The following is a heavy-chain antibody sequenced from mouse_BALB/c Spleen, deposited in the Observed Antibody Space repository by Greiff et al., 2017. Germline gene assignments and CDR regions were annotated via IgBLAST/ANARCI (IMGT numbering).Heavy chain of an antibody. CDR2: ISYSGST. CDR3: ARSPYDGYYPYYFDY. Sequence: EVKLVESGPSLVKPSQTLSLTCSVTGDSITSGYWNWIRKFPGNKLEYMGYISYSGSTYYNPSLKSRISITRDTSKNQYYLQLNSVTTEDTATYYCARSPYDGYYPYYFDYWGQGTTLTVSS. V-gene: IGHV3-8*02. CDR1: GDSITSGY. D-gene: IGHD2-3*01. J-gene: IGHJ2*01.